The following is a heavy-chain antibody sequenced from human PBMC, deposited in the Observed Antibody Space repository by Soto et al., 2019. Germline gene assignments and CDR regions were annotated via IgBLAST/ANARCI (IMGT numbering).Heavy chain of an antibody. J-gene: IGHJ4*02. V-gene: IGHV3-48*01. CDR2: ISSSSSTI. Sequence: GGSLRLSCAASGFTFSSYSMNWVRQAPGKGLEWVSYISSSSSTIYYADSVKGRFTISRDNSKNTLYLQMNSLRAEDTAVYYCAKMALGRGPFDYWGQGTLVTVSS. CDR3: AKMALGRGPFDY. CDR1: GFTFSSYS. D-gene: IGHD2-15*01.